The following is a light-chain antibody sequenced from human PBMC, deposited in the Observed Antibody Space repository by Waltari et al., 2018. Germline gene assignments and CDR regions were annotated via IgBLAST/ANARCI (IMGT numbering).Light chain of an antibody. J-gene: IGKJ4*01. CDR3: MQAIHLPLT. CDR2: EVS. Sequence: DVVMTQTPFSLSVTPGQPASIPCKSSQSLLYRDGMTYLYWYLQKPGQSPHLLIYEVSSRVSGVPDRFSGSGSGTDFTLKISRVEAEDVGVYYCMQAIHLPLTFGGGTKVEIK. V-gene: IGKV2-29*02. CDR1: QSLLYRDGMTY.